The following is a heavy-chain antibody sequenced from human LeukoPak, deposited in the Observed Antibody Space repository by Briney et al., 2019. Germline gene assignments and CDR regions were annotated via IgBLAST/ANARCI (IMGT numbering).Heavy chain of an antibody. CDR2: ISGSGGST. CDR3: AKDAGKGYCSSTSCAFDY. CDR1: GFTFSSYA. Sequence: GGSLRLSCAASGFTFSSYAMSWVRQAPGKGLEWVSAISGSGGSTYYADSVKGRFTISRDSSKNTLYLQMNSLRAEDTAVYYCAKDAGKGYCSSTSCAFDYWGQGTLVTVSS. V-gene: IGHV3-23*01. D-gene: IGHD2-2*01. J-gene: IGHJ4*02.